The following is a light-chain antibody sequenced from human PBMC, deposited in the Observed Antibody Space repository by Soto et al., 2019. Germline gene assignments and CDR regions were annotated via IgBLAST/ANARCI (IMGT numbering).Light chain of an antibody. CDR2: DVN. J-gene: IGLJ1*01. Sequence: QSALTQPPAVSGSPGQSVTSSCTATTTDIDNYDSVSWYQQAPGTAPKLIIYDVNNRPSGAPARFSGSTSGNTASLTISGLQAEDETDYFCSLYSSNGSLMFGPGTKVTVL. CDR1: TTDIDNYDS. CDR3: SLYSSNGSLM. V-gene: IGLV2-18*01.